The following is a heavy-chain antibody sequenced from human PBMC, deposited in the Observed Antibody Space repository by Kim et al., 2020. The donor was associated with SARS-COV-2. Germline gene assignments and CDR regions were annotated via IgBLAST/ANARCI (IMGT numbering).Heavy chain of an antibody. Sequence: SETLSLTCTVSGGSISSSSYYWGWIRQPPGKGLEWIGSIYYSGSTYYNPSLKSRVTISVDTSKNQFSLKLSSVTAADTAVYYCARGLVGAVVDYFDYWGQGTLVTVSS. D-gene: IGHD1-26*01. CDR1: GGSISSSSYY. CDR2: IYYSGST. CDR3: ARGLVGAVVDYFDY. J-gene: IGHJ4*02. V-gene: IGHV4-39*01.